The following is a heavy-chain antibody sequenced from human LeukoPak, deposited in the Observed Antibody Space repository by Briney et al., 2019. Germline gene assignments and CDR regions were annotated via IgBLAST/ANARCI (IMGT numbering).Heavy chain of an antibody. CDR3: ARPGGFEDWFDP. CDR2: MNPNSGNT. V-gene: IGHV1-8*01. Sequence: ASVKVSCKASGYTFTSYDINWVRRATGQGLEWMGWMNPNSGNTGYAQRFQGRVTMTRNTSISTAYMELSSLRSEDTAVYYCARPGGFEDWFDPWGQGTLVTVSS. D-gene: IGHD2-15*01. J-gene: IGHJ5*02. CDR1: GYTFTSYD.